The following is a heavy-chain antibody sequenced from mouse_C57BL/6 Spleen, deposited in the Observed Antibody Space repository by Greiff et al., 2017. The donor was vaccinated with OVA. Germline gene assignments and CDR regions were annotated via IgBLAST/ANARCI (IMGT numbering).Heavy chain of an antibody. Sequence: EVQLQESGAELVRPGSSVKMSCKTSGYTFTSYGINWVKQRPGQGLEWIGYIYIGNGYTESNEKFKGKATLTSDKSSRTAYMQLSSLTSEDSAIYFCSRWPLDSSGYVHAMDYWGQGTSVTVSS. CDR1: GYTFTSYG. D-gene: IGHD3-2*02. J-gene: IGHJ4*01. CDR3: SRWPLDSSGYVHAMDY. V-gene: IGHV1-58*01. CDR2: IYIGNGYT.